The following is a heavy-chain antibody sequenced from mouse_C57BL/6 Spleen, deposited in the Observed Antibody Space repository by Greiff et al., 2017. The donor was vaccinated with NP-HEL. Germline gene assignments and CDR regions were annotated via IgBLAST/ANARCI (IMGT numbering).Heavy chain of an antibody. CDR2: INPSNGGT. J-gene: IGHJ2*01. CDR1: GYTFTSYW. Sequence: VQLQQPGTELVKPGASVKLSCKASGYTFTSYWMHWVKQRPGLGLEWIGNINPSNGGTNYNEKFKSKATLTVDKSSSTAYMQLSSLTSEDSAVYYCARDGNYGEDYFDYWGQGTTLTVSS. D-gene: IGHD2-1*01. V-gene: IGHV1-53*01. CDR3: ARDGNYGEDYFDY.